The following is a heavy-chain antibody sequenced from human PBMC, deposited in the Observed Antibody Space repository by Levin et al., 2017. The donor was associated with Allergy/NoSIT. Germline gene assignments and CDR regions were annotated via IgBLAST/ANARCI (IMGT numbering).Heavy chain of an antibody. CDR1: GYMFTAYY. V-gene: IGHV1-2*02. CDR2: INPHSGCT. Sequence: ASVKVSCKASGYMFTAYYIHWVRQAPGEGLEWMGWINPHSGCTKYAQKFQGRVTMTRDTSIITAYMELSRPTSDDTAVYYCARDFADPFHFWGQGTLVTVSS. J-gene: IGHJ4*02. CDR3: ARDFADPFHF.